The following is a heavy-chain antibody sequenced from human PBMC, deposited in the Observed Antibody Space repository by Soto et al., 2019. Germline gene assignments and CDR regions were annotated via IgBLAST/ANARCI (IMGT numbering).Heavy chain of an antibody. D-gene: IGHD3-22*01. Sequence: PSETLSLTCTVSGDSISSYSWSWIRQPPGEGLEWIGSIYHTGNAYYNPSLKSRVTIFVDTSKNQFSLKLTSVTAADTALYYCARDYFDSSDYTTNWFDPWGQGTLVTV. CDR1: GDSISSYS. V-gene: IGHV4-59*04. CDR2: IYHTGNA. CDR3: ARDYFDSSDYTTNWFDP. J-gene: IGHJ5*02.